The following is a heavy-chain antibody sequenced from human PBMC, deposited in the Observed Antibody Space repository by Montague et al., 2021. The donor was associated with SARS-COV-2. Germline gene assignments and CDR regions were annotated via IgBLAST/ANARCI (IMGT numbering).Heavy chain of an antibody. J-gene: IGHJ6*02. Sequence: SETLSLTCAVSDGSISSPNWWNWVRQPPGKGLEWIGEIYYAGNTNYNPSLKSRVTIFIDKSKNHFSLQLSSVTAADTGVYYCARRGTYHYGMDVWGQGTAVAVSS. CDR1: DGSISSPNW. CDR2: IYYAGNT. CDR3: ARRGTYHYGMDV. D-gene: IGHD3-16*01. V-gene: IGHV4-4*02.